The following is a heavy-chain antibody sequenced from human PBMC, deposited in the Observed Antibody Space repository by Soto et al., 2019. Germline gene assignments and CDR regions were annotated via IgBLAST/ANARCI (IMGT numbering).Heavy chain of an antibody. J-gene: IGHJ3*02. V-gene: IGHV3-30-3*01. CDR3: ARPHIKSAWNDGFEM. D-gene: IGHD2-21*01. CDR1: GFTFDDYS. CDR2: ISYDGGTT. Sequence: QVQLVESGGGVVQPGRSLRLSCAASGFTFDDYSMHWVRQAPGKGLEGVALISYDGGTTYYGDSVKGRFTISRDDSKNMLFLKMNSLRSEDTAVYYCARPHIKSAWNDGFEMWGQGTMVTVSS.